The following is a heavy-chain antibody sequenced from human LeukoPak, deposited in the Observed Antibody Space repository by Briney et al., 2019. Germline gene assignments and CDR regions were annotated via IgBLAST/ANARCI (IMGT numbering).Heavy chain of an antibody. CDR2: INPNNGGT. D-gene: IGHD3-3*01. J-gene: IGHJ5*02. Sequence: GASVKVSCKSSVYTFTGYYMHWVRQAPGQGLEWKGWINPNNGGTNYSQKFQGRVTMTRDTSISTAYMELSRLRSDDTAVYYCARDKRDTIFGVAPWGQGTLVTVSS. CDR3: ARDKRDTIFGVAP. CDR1: VYTFTGYY. V-gene: IGHV1-2*02.